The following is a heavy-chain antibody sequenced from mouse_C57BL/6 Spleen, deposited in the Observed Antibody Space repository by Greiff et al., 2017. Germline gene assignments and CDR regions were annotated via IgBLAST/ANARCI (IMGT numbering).Heavy chain of an antibody. Sequence: QVQLQQPGAELVRPGSSVKLSCKASGYTFTSYWMHWVKQRPIQGLEWIGNIDPSDSETHYNQKFKDKATLTVDKSPSTAYMQLSSLTSDDSAVYYCARASELGFDYWGQGTTLTVSS. V-gene: IGHV1-52*01. J-gene: IGHJ2*01. CDR1: GYTFTSYW. D-gene: IGHD4-1*01. CDR2: IDPSDSET. CDR3: ARASELGFDY.